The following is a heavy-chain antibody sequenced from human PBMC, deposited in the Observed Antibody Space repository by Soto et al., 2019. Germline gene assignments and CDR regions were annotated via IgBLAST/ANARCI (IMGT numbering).Heavy chain of an antibody. D-gene: IGHD4-4*01. Sequence: QVQLVQSGAEVKKPGSSVKVSCKASGGTFSSYAISWVRQAPGQGLEWMGGIIPIFGTANYAQKFQGRVTITADESTSTAYMERSSLRSEYTAVYYCARDGGVYDYSPFDYWGQGTLVTVSS. J-gene: IGHJ4*02. CDR2: IIPIFGTA. CDR3: ARDGGVYDYSPFDY. CDR1: GGTFSSYA. V-gene: IGHV1-69*12.